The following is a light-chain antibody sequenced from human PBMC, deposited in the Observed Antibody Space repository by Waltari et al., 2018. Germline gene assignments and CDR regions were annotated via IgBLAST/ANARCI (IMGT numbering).Light chain of an antibody. CDR1: SSDVGGYNY. CDR3: CSYAGSYIYV. CDR2: DVS. V-gene: IGLV2-11*01. Sequence: QSALTQPRSVSGSPGPSVHISCTGTSSDVGGYNYVSWYQQHPGKAPKLMIYDVSKRPSGVPDRFSGSKSGNTASLTISGLQAEDEADYYCCSYAGSYIYVFGTGTKVTVL. J-gene: IGLJ1*01.